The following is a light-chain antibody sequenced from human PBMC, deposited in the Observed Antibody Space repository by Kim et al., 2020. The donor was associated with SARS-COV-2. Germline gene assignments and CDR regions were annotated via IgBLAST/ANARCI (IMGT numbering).Light chain of an antibody. CDR3: QQYDILPRT. CDR1: QSVSANY. CDR2: GAS. V-gene: IGKV3-20*01. Sequence: SPGERATLSGRATQSVSANYLAWYQHKRGQAPRLLIYGASTRDTGIPDRFTGSGSGTDFTLTISRLEPEDFAVYYCQQYDILPRTFGQGTKVDIK. J-gene: IGKJ1*01.